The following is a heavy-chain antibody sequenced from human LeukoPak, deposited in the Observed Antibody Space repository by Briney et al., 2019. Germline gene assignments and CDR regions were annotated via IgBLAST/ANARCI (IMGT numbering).Heavy chain of an antibody. CDR3: AKGKTYYYGSGSEDDAFDI. J-gene: IGHJ3*02. Sequence: GGSLRLSCTASGFPFNNYYMSWIRRAPGKGLEWISYISISGYSTYYADSVKGRFTISRDNAKNSLYLQMNSLRAEDTAVYYCAKGKTYYYGSGSEDDAFDIWGQGTMVTVSS. CDR1: GFPFNNYY. V-gene: IGHV3-11*01. CDR2: ISISGYST. D-gene: IGHD3-10*01.